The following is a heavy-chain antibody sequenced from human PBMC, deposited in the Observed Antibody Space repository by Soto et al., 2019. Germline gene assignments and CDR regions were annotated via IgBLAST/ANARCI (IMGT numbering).Heavy chain of an antibody. CDR2: ISWNSGSI. J-gene: IGHJ6*02. V-gene: IGHV3-9*01. Sequence: EVQLVESGGGLVQPGRSLRLSCVASGFSFDDYAMHWVRQAPGKGLEWVSGISWNSGSIGYADSVKGRFTISRDNAKNSLYLQMNSLRAEDTALYYCAKDTSIAAAGRSSMDVWGQGTTVTVSS. CDR3: AKDTSIAAAGRSSMDV. D-gene: IGHD6-25*01. CDR1: GFSFDDYA.